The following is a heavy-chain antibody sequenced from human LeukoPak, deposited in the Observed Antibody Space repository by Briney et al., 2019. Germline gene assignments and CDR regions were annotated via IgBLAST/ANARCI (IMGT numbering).Heavy chain of an antibody. CDR2: IIPIFGTA. CDR1: GGTFSSYA. J-gene: IGHJ4*02. Sequence: GASVKVSCKASGGTFSSYAISWVRQAPGQGLEWMGGIIPIFGTANYAQKFQGRVTITADESTSTAYMELSSLRSEDTAVYYCAIVTYGSGSYYNVLPSDYWGQGTLVTVSS. CDR3: AIVTYGSGSYYNVLPSDY. D-gene: IGHD3-10*01. V-gene: IGHV1-69*13.